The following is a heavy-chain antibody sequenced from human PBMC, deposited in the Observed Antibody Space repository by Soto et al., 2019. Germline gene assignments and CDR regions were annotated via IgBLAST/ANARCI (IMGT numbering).Heavy chain of an antibody. CDR3: AREPYLHKACYDF. CDR2: FLHGGTT. V-gene: IGHV4-30-4*01. J-gene: IGHJ4*02. CDR1: GDSIRSDDYF. Sequence: SETLSLTCTVSGDSIRSDDYFSTWIRHSNRKRREWMADFLHGGTTYSKPSLKSCLLISIESSKNLCSLRQTSVTAADSAVYFCAREPYLHKACYDFWGRGTLVTVSS.